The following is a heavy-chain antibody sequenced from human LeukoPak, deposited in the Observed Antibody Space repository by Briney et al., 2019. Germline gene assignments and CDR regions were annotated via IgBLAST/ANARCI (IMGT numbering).Heavy chain of an antibody. V-gene: IGHV3-53*01. CDR3: ARSLDGIAASSDY. Sequence: VGSLRLSCAASGFTVSNNYMSWVRQGPGKGLEWVSVIYSGGSTYYADSVKGRFTISRDNSKNTLYLQMNSLRAEDTAVYYCARSLDGIAASSDYWGQGTLVTVSS. J-gene: IGHJ4*02. CDR1: GFTVSNNY. CDR2: IYSGGST. D-gene: IGHD6-13*01.